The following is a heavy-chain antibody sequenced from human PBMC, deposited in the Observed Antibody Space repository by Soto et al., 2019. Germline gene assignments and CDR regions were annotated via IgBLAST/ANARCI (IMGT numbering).Heavy chain of an antibody. CDR3: ARDPLWGTAMVLWYFDL. Sequence: HPGGSLRLSCAASGFTFSSYAMHWVRQAPGKGLEWVAVISYDGSNKYYADSVKGRFTISRDNSKNTLYLQMNSLRAEDTAVYYCARDPLWGTAMVLWYFDLWGRGTLVTVPS. J-gene: IGHJ2*01. CDR1: GFTFSSYA. V-gene: IGHV3-30-3*01. CDR2: ISYDGSNK. D-gene: IGHD5-18*01.